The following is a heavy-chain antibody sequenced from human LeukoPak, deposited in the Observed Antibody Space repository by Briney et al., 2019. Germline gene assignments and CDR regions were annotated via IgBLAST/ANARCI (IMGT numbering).Heavy chain of an antibody. CDR3: ARGLSLGGYFDY. CDR2: INHSGST. Sequence: SETLSLTCAVYGGSFSGYYWSWIRQPPGKGLEWIGEINHSGSTNYNPSLKSRVTISVDTSKNQFSLKLSSVTAADTAVYYCARGLSLGGYFDYWGQGTLVTVSS. J-gene: IGHJ4*02. V-gene: IGHV4-34*01. D-gene: IGHD2-15*01. CDR1: GGSFSGYY.